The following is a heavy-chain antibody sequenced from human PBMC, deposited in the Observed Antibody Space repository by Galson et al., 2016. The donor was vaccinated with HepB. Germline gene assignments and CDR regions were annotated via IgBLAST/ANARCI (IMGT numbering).Heavy chain of an antibody. J-gene: IGHJ3*01. CDR1: GFTVSTYN. CDR3: ASPGGWFRN. V-gene: IGHV3-48*02. D-gene: IGHD6-19*01. CDR2: TSSSSGVT. Sequence: SLRLSCAVSGFTVSTYNMHWVRQAPGKGPEWIAFTSSSSGVTFYADSVKGRFTISRDNANNSLYLQMNSLRDEDTAVYYCASPGGWFRNWGQGTTVIVSS.